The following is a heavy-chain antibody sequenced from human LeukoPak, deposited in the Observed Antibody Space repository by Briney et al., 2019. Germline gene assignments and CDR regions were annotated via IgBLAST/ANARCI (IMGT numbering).Heavy chain of an antibody. J-gene: IGHJ3*02. CDR1: GYTFITYY. CDR2: INPSGGST. D-gene: IGHD2-15*01. V-gene: IGHV1-46*01. CDR3: ARAPRYCSGGSCYSLAFDI. Sequence: ASVKVSCKASGYTFITYYMHGVRQAPGQGLEWIGIINPSGGSTNYAQNFQGRVTMTRDTSTSTVYMELSSLRFEDTAVYYCARAPRYCSGGSCYSLAFDIWGQGTMVTVSS.